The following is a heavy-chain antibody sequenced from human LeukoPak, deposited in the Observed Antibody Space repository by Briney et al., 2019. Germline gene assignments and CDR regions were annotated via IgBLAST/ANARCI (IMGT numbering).Heavy chain of an antibody. V-gene: IGHV1-2*02. J-gene: IGHJ5*02. CDR3: ARDKGGYCSSTSCSDFDP. Sequence: GASVKASCKASGYTFTGYYMHWVRQAPGQGLEWMGWINPNSGGTNYAQKFQGRVTMTRDTSISTAYMELSRLRSDDTAVYYCARDKGGYCSSTSCSDFDPWGQGTLVTVSS. CDR2: INPNSGGT. D-gene: IGHD2-2*03. CDR1: GYTFTGYY.